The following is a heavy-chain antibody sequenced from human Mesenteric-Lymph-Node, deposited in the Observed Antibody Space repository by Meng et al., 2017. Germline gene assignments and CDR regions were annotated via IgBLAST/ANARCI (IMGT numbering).Heavy chain of an antibody. CDR3: ARDRAAIVVVPAEPYYYYGMDV. J-gene: IGHJ6*02. V-gene: IGHV1-69*06. CDR1: GGTFSSYA. D-gene: IGHD2-2*01. CDR2: IIHIFGTA. Sequence: SVKVSCKASGGTFSSYAISWVRQAPGQGLEWMGGIIHIFGTANYAQKFQGRVTITADKSTSTAYMALSSLRSEDTAVYYCARDRAAIVVVPAEPYYYYGMDVWGQGTTVTVSS.